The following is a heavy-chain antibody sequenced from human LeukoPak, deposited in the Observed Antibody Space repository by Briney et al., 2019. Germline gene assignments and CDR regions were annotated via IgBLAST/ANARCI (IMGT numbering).Heavy chain of an antibody. CDR3: ARSGGLYTSTWYFHH. D-gene: IGHD6-13*01. CDR1: GGSISSYY. V-gene: IGHV4-59*01. CDR2: IDYGGST. Sequence: PSETLSLTCTVSGGSISSYYWSWIRQPPGKGLEWIGYIDYGGSTIYNPSLKSRVTISVNTSKNQFSLQLSSVTAADTAVYYCARSGGLYTSTWYFHHWGQGTLVTVSS. J-gene: IGHJ1*01.